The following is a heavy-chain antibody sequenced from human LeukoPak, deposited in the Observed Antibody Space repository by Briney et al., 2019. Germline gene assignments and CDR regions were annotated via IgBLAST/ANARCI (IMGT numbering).Heavy chain of an antibody. J-gene: IGHJ4*02. CDR3: ATPGQWPVYFDY. D-gene: IGHD6-19*01. V-gene: IGHV3-23*01. CDR1: GVTFCNYA. Sequence: GGSLRLSCAASGVTFCNYAMSWVRQAPGKGVGWGSGVSGSGTTTYYADSVKGRFTISRDNSKNTLFLQVNSLRADDTAVYYCATPGQWPVYFDYWGPGTLVTVSS. CDR2: VSGSGTTT.